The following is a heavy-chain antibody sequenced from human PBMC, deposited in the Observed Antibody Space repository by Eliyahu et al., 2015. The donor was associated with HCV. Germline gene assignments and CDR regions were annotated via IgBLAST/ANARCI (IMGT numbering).Heavy chain of an antibody. CDR1: GYSFTSYX. CDR2: IYPGDSDT. CDR3: ARSRDSSGYSFDY. J-gene: IGHJ4*02. Sequence: EVQLVQSGAEVKKPGEXXKISCKGSGYSFTSYXIGWGRQVPGRSLEXRXVIYPGDSDTRYSPSFQGQVTISADKSISTAYLQWSSLKASDTAMYYCARSRDSSGYSFDYWGQGTLVTVSS. V-gene: IGHV5-51*01. D-gene: IGHD3-22*01.